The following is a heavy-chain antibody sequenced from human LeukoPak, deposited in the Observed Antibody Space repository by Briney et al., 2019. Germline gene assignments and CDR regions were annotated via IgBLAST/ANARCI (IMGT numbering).Heavy chain of an antibody. CDR2: ISSSSSYI. Sequence: PGGSLRLSCAASGFTFSSYSMNRVRQAPGKGLEWVSSISSSSSYIYYADSVKGRFTISRDNAKNSLYLQMNSLRAEDTAVYYCASGSYSSGWYLSYWGQGTQVTVSS. J-gene: IGHJ4*02. D-gene: IGHD6-19*01. V-gene: IGHV3-21*01. CDR1: GFTFSSYS. CDR3: ASGSYSSGWYLSY.